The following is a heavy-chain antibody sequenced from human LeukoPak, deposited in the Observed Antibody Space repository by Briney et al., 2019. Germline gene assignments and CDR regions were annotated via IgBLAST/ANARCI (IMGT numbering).Heavy chain of an antibody. CDR3: ARVGPGYTYVYGAPYYFDS. D-gene: IGHD5-18*01. J-gene: IGHJ4*02. CDR1: GFTVSSNY. Sequence: GGPLRLSCAASGFTVSSNYMSWVRQAPGKGLEWVSLIFSGGNTYYADSVKGRFTVSRHNSGNTVYLQMNSLRAEDTAVYYCARVGPGYTYVYGAPYYFDSWGQGTLVTVSS. CDR2: IFSGGNT. V-gene: IGHV3-53*04.